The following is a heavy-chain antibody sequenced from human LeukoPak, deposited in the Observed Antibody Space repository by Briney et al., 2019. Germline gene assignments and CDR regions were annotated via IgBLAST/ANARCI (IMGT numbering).Heavy chain of an antibody. CDR1: GYSISSGYY. D-gene: IGHD2-2*01. CDR3: ARLHQGNSDY. J-gene: IGHJ4*02. V-gene: IGHV4-38-2*01. CDR2: IYHSGST. Sequence: PSETLSLTCAVSGYSISSGYYWGWIWQPPGKGLEWIGSIYHSGSTYYNPSLKSRVTISVDTSKNQFSLKLSSVTAADTALYYCARLHQGNSDYWGQGTLVTVSS.